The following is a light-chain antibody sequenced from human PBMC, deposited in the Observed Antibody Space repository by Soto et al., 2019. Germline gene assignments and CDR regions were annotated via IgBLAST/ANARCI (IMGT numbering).Light chain of an antibody. CDR1: QSISSY. J-gene: IGKJ1*01. CDR3: LQVYSYPRT. Sequence: IQMTQSPSSLSASVGDRVTITCRASQSISSYLNWYQQKPGKAPKLLIYAASNLQSGVPSRFSGSGSGTDFTLTISSLQPEDFATYYCLQVYSYPRTFGQGTKVDIK. V-gene: IGKV1-6*01. CDR2: AAS.